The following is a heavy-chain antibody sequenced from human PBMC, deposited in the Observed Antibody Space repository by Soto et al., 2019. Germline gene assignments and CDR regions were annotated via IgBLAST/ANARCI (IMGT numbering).Heavy chain of an antibody. J-gene: IGHJ1*01. CDR1: GGSISSYY. Sequence: PSETLSLTCTVSGGSISSYYWSWIRQPPGKGLEWIGYMYNTGSTIYNPSLKSRVTISVDTSKNQFSLKLNSVTAADTAVYYCARLQDYYDSSGYHDHWGQGTLVTVSS. CDR2: MYNTGST. V-gene: IGHV4-59*01. D-gene: IGHD3-22*01. CDR3: ARLQDYYDSSGYHDH.